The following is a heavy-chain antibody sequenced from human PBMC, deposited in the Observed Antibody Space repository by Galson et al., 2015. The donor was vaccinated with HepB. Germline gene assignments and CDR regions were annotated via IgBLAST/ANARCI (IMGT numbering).Heavy chain of an antibody. CDR1: GYTLTSYA. D-gene: IGHD6-19*01. V-gene: IGHV1-3*01. CDR3: ARGGVAVAGNPYSDHYYYGMDV. Sequence: SVKVSCKASGYTLTSYAMHWVRQAPGQRLEWMGWINAGNGNTKYSQKFQGRVTITRDTSASTAYMELSSLRSEDTAVYYCARGGVAVAGNPYSDHYYYGMDVWGQGTTVTVSS. J-gene: IGHJ6*02. CDR2: INAGNGNT.